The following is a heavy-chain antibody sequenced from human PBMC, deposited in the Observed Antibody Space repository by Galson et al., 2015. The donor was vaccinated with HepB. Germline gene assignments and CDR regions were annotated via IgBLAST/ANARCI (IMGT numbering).Heavy chain of an antibody. CDR1: GFTFSSYA. D-gene: IGHD3-22*01. J-gene: IGHJ4*02. Sequence: SLRLSCAASGFTFSSYAMHWVRQAPGKGLEWVAVISYDGSNKYYADSVKGRFTISRDNSKNTLYLQMNSLRAEDTAVYYCARGPRSYYYDSSGYYYGVWGYFDYWCQGALLTVSS. V-gene: IGHV3-30*04. CDR2: ISYDGSNK. CDR3: ARGPRSYYYDSSGYYYGVWGYFDY.